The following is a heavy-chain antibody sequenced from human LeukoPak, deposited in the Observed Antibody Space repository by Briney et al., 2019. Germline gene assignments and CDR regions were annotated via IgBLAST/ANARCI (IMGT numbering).Heavy chain of an antibody. V-gene: IGHV3-11*01. CDR2: ISSSGSTI. CDR1: GFTFSDYY. D-gene: IGHD2-8*02. CDR3: ARDAGLVEDYYYYGMDV. J-gene: IGHJ6*02. Sequence: GGSLRLSCAASGFTFSDYYMSWIRQAPGKGLEWVSYISSSGSTIYYADSVKGRFTISRDNAKNSLYLQMNSLRAEDTAVYYCARDAGLVEDYYYYGMDVWGQGTTVTVSS.